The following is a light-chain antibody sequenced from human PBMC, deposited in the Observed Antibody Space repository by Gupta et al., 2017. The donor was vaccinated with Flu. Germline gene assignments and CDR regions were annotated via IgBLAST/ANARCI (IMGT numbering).Light chain of an antibody. CDR3: QQRSHWPWT. CDR2: DAS. CDR1: QNVSSY. Sequence: PATLSLSPGERATLSCRASQNVSSYLGWYKQQRGQAPRLFLYDASKRATGTPARFSGSGSGTDFTLTISTLEPEDFAVYFCQQRSHWPWTFGQGTRVETK. V-gene: IGKV3-11*01. J-gene: IGKJ1*01.